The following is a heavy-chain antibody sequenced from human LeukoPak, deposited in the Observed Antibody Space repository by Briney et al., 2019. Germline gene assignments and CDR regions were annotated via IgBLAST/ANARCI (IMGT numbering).Heavy chain of an antibody. CDR1: GFTFSSYG. V-gene: IGHV3-30*02. CDR2: IWYGGSNK. D-gene: IGHD1-26*01. Sequence: PGGSLRLSCAASGFTFSSYGMHWVRQAPGKGLEWVAVIWYGGSNKYYADSVKGRFTISRDNSKNTLYLQMNSLRAEDTAVYYCAKGRVGASPFDAFDIWGQGTMVTVSS. CDR3: AKGRVGASPFDAFDI. J-gene: IGHJ3*02.